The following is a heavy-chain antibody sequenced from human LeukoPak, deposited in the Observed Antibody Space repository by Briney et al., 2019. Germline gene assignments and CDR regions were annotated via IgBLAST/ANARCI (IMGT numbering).Heavy chain of an antibody. Sequence: PSETPSLTCSVSGGYISSYYWSWIRQPPGKGLEWIGYIYYSGSTNYNPSLKSRVTISVDTSKNQFSLKLSSVTAADTAVYYCARGHSSSPTPFDYWGQGTLVTVSS. CDR2: IYYSGST. J-gene: IGHJ4*02. D-gene: IGHD6-13*01. V-gene: IGHV4-59*01. CDR1: GGYISSYY. CDR3: ARGHSSSPTPFDY.